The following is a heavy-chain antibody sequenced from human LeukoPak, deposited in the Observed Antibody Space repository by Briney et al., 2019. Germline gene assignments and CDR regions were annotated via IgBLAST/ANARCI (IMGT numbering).Heavy chain of an antibody. J-gene: IGHJ4*02. CDR1: GGSVSSSRYY. CDR2: IYYSGTT. Sequence: SETLSLTCIVSGGSVSSSRYYWGWIRQPPGRGLEWIGSIYYSGTTFYNPSLKSRVTISVDTSKNQFSMKLTSVTAADTAVYFCARQDYDFWSGYYDYWGQGTLVTVSS. D-gene: IGHD3-3*01. V-gene: IGHV4-39*01. CDR3: ARQDYDFWSGYYDY.